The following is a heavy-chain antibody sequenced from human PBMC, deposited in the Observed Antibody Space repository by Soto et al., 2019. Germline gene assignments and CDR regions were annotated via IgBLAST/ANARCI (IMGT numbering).Heavy chain of an antibody. V-gene: IGHV3-30*18. CDR3: AKACSTGGNCFIIDH. Sequence: QVQLVESGGGVVQPGRSLRLSCAASGFAFSSHGMHWVRQAPGKGLEWAAVISHDGSTKYYADSVKGRFTISRDNSNNTLYLQMSSLRVEDTAVYYRAKACSTGGNCFIIDHWGQGILVTVSS. CDR2: ISHDGSTK. CDR1: GFAFSSHG. D-gene: IGHD2-8*02. J-gene: IGHJ4*02.